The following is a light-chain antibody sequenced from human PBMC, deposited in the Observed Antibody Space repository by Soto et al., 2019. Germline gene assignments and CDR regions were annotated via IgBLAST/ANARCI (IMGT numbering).Light chain of an antibody. V-gene: IGLV2-11*01. CDR1: SSDVGGYNY. CDR3: CSYAGSYTYV. Sequence: QSALTQPRSVSGSPGQSVTISCTGTSSDVGGYNYVSWYQQHPGKGPKLMIYDVNKRPSGVPDRLSGSKSGNTASLTISGLQAEDEADYYCCSYAGSYTYVFGTGTKLTVL. CDR2: DVN. J-gene: IGLJ1*01.